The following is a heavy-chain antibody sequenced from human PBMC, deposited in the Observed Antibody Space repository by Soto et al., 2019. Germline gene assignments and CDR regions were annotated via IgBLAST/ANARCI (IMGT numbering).Heavy chain of an antibody. CDR2: IIPIFGTA. V-gene: IGHV1-69*05. Sequence: ASVKVSCKASGGTFSSYAISWVRQAPGQGLEWMGGIIPIFGTANYAQKFQGRVTMTTDTSTSTAYMELRSLRSDDTAVYYCARDVPDFWSGYYSVDYWGQGTLVTVSS. CDR3: ARDVPDFWSGYYSVDY. CDR1: GGTFSSYA. J-gene: IGHJ4*02. D-gene: IGHD3-3*01.